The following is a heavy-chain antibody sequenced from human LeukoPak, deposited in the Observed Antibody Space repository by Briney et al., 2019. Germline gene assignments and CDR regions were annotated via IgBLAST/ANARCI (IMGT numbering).Heavy chain of an antibody. CDR2: INPNSGGA. J-gene: IGHJ1*01. CDR3: AKGGPTPRNVVVAASEYFQT. CDR1: GYTFTRYY. D-gene: IGHD2-21*02. V-gene: IGHV1-2*02. Sequence: GASVKVSCKASGYTFTRYYMHWVRQAPGQGLEWMGWINPNSGGAKYAQSFQGRVTMTRDTYISTAYMELNRLRFDDTATYYCAKGGPTPRNVVVAASEYFQTWGQGTLVSVSS.